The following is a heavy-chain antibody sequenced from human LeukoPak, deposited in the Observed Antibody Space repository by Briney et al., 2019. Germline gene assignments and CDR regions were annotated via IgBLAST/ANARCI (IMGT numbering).Heavy chain of an antibody. D-gene: IGHD1-20*01. CDR2: ISSSSSSL. J-gene: IGHJ5*02. CDR3: AREGRITGTPGSWFDP. V-gene: IGHV3-21*06. Sequence: GGSLRLSCAASGFSFSSYSMNWVRQAPGKGLEWVSSISSSSSSLYYADSVKGRFTISRDNAKNSLYLQMNSLRAEDTAVYYCAREGRITGTPGSWFDPWGQGTLVTVSS. CDR1: GFSFSSYS.